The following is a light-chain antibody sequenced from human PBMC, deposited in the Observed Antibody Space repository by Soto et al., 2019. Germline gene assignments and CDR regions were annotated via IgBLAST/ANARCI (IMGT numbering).Light chain of an antibody. V-gene: IGKV3-20*01. CDR1: QSVSSSY. J-gene: IGKJ1*01. Sequence: EIVLTQSPGTLSLSPGERTTLSCRASQSVSSSYLAWYQQKPGQAPRLLIYGASSRAPGTPDRFSGRGSGTDFTLTISRLEPEDFAVYYCQQCGSSPPTFGQGTKVDIK. CDR2: GAS. CDR3: QQCGSSPPT.